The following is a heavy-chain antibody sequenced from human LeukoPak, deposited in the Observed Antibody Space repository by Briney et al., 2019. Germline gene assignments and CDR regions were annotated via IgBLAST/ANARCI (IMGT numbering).Heavy chain of an antibody. CDR1: GGSISSSSCY. J-gene: IGHJ6*03. Sequence: SETLSLTCTVSGGSISSSSCYWGWIRQPPGKGLEWIGSIYYSGSTYYNPSLKSRVTISVDTSKNQFSLKLSSVTAADTAVYYCVSGLRRAQPYYYYYYMDVWGKGTTVTISS. CDR3: VSGLRRAQPYYYYYYMDV. CDR2: IYYSGST. V-gene: IGHV4-39*01.